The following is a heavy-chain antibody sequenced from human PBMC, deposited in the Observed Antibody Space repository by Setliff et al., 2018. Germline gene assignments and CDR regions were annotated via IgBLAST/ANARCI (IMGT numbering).Heavy chain of an antibody. D-gene: IGHD2-2*01. Sequence: SETLSLTCAVYGGSFSTYYWIWIRQPPGKGLEWIGEINHSGSTNYNPSPKSRVTISEDTSKNQFSLKLTSVTAADTAVYYCARVSYCSSTSCDYYYYGMDVWGQGTTVTVSS. CDR1: GGSFSTYY. V-gene: IGHV4-34*01. CDR3: ARVSYCSSTSCDYYYYGMDV. J-gene: IGHJ6*02. CDR2: INHSGST.